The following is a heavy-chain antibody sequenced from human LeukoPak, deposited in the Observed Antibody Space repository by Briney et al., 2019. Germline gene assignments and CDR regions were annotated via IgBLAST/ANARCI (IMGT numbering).Heavy chain of an antibody. V-gene: IGHV3-30*18. CDR2: ISYDGSNK. Sequence: GGSLRLSCAASGFTFSSYGMHWVRQAPGKGVEWVAVISYDGSNKYYADSVKGRFTISRDNSKNTLYLQMNSLRAEDTAVYYCAKDYEAGDYLVDYWGQGTLVTVSS. CDR1: GFTFSSYG. D-gene: IGHD4-17*01. CDR3: AKDYEAGDYLVDY. J-gene: IGHJ4*02.